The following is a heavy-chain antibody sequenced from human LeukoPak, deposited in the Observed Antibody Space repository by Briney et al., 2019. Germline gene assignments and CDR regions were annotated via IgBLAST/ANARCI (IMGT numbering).Heavy chain of an antibody. CDR2: ITRSGSSI. D-gene: IGHD5-18*01. V-gene: IGHV3-11*01. CDR1: GFSFSDYY. Sequence: GGSLRLSCAASGFSFSDYYMSWLRQAPGKGLEWVSQITRSGSSIYYADSVKGRFTISRDNSKNTLYLQMNSLRAEDTAVYYCAKDYRKGGYSFVGNDYWGQGTLVTVSS. CDR3: AKDYRKGGYSFVGNDY. J-gene: IGHJ4*02.